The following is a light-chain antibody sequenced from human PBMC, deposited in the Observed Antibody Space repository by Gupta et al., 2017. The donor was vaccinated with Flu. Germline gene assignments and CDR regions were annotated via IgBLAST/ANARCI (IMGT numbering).Light chain of an antibody. CDR1: QSVSSNF. V-gene: IGKV3-20*01. Sequence: EIVLTQFPGTLSLSPGERATLSCRASQSVSSNFFVWYQQKPGQAPRLLIYGASTRATGIPDRFSGSGSGTDFSLTISRLEPEDFAVYYCQRYRTSPSFGQGTRLEIK. CDR3: QRYRTSPS. J-gene: IGKJ5*01. CDR2: GAS.